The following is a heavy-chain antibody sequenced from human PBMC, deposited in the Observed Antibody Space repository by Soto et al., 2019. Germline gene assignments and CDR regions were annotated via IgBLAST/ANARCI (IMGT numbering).Heavy chain of an antibody. CDR3: ASERVAEMATGGYFDD. CDR2: VIPLFGTP. Sequence: VHLVQSGTEVKKPGSSVKLSCKTSGGTFSDLAFSWVRQAPGQGLEWMGGVIPLFGTPHYAQSFQGRVTVIADESSSTVHTELRSLRSEDTAVYYCASERVAEMATGGYFDDWGQGTLVTVSS. CDR1: GGTFSDLA. J-gene: IGHJ4*02. D-gene: IGHD5-12*01. V-gene: IGHV1-69*01.